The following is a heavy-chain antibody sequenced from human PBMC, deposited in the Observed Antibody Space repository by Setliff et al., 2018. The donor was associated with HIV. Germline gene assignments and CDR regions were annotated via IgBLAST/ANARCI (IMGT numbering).Heavy chain of an antibody. CDR3: ARSYDASGYYFL. J-gene: IGHJ4*02. CDR2: IYRSGET. V-gene: IGHV4-38-2*02. CDR1: IDSISSGFF. D-gene: IGHD3-22*01. Sequence: SETLSLTCTVAIDSISSGFFWGWIRQPPGKGLEWIGSIYRSGETFYNPSLRSRVAISGGTSKNHFSLKLSSVTAADTAIYYCARSYDASGYYFLWGQGTLVTVSS.